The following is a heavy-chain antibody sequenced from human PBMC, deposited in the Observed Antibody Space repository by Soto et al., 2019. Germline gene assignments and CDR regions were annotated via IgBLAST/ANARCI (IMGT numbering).Heavy chain of an antibody. J-gene: IGHJ4*02. D-gene: IGHD3-22*01. CDR1: DESFSGYY. CDR2: IFHGGST. V-gene: IGHV4-34*12. Sequence: QVQLQQWGAGLLKPSETLSLTCAVYDESFSGYYWSWIRQPPGKGLEWIGEIFHGGSTDYSPSLKSRVTLSVDPVKNQFSLELSSVTAADTAVYYCARPHYDRNTFYSFFDYWGQGTLVTVSS. CDR3: ARPHYDRNTFYSFFDY.